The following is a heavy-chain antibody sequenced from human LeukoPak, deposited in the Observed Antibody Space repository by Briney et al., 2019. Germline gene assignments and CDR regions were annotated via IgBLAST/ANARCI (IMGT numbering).Heavy chain of an antibody. Sequence: PGGSLRLSCAASGFTFSSYSMNWVRQAPGKGLEWVSSISSSSSYIYYADSVKGRFTISRDNAKNSLYLQVNSLRAEDTAVYYCASIVVVAAASDYWGQGTLVTVSS. CDR3: ASIVVVAAASDY. J-gene: IGHJ4*02. D-gene: IGHD2-15*01. CDR2: ISSSSSYI. CDR1: GFTFSSYS. V-gene: IGHV3-21*01.